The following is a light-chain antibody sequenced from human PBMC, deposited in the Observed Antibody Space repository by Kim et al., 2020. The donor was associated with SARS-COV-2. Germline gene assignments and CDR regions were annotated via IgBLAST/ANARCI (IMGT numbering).Light chain of an antibody. CDR2: DNN. CDR1: SSNIGNNY. CDR3: GTWDSSLSAGLVV. J-gene: IGLJ2*01. Sequence: QSVLTQPPSVSAAPGQKVTISCSGSSSNIGNNYVSWYQQLPGTAPKLLIYDNNKRPSGIPDRFSVSKSGTSATLGITGLQTGDEADYYCGTWDSSLSAGLVVFGGGTQLTVL. V-gene: IGLV1-51*01.